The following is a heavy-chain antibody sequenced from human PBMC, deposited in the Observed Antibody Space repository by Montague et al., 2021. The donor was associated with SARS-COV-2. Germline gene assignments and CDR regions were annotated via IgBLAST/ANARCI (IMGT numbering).Heavy chain of an antibody. CDR2: INHGGST. CDR1: GTSFSGYY. J-gene: IGHJ6*01. Sequence: SETLSLTCAVHGTSFSGYYWNWIRQPPGKGLEWIGEINHGGSTKYSPSLKSRLTISADTSKNQFSLKLTSVAAADTAVYYCARRRDGVVPSAILGVGPYYSPDSLDVWGRGTMVTVSS. D-gene: IGHD2-2*02. CDR3: ARRRDGVVPSAILGVGPYYSPDSLDV. V-gene: IGHV4-34*01.